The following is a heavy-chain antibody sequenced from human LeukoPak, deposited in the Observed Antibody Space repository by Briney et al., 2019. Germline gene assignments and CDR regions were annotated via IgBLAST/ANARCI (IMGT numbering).Heavy chain of an antibody. J-gene: IGHJ4*02. CDR1: GFTISSYA. CDR2: ISGSGGST. V-gene: IGHV3-23*01. CDR3: ARYVNGGY. Sequence: QPGGSLRLSCAASGFTISSYAMSWVRQAPGKGLEWVSTISGSGGSTYYADSVKGRFTISRDNFKNTLYLQMNSLRAEDTAVYYCARYVNGGYWGQGTLVTVSS. D-gene: IGHD2-8*01.